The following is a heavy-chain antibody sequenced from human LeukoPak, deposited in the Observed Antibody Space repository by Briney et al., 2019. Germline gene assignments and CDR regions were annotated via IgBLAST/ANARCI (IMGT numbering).Heavy chain of an antibody. J-gene: IGHJ4*02. CDR2: IYHSGST. Sequence: PSEALSLTCTVSGGSISTYYWSWIRQPPGKGLEWIGYIYHSGSTKYNPSLKSRVTISVDTSKNQFSLKLSSVTAADTAVYYCARDGYSGNDGLWGQGTLVTVSS. V-gene: IGHV4-59*01. CDR1: GGSISTYY. CDR3: ARDGYSGNDGL. D-gene: IGHD5-12*01.